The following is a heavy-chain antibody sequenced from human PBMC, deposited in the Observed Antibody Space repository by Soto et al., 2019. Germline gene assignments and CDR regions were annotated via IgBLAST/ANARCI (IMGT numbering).Heavy chain of an antibody. CDR1: GGSFSGYY. CDR3: ARSIVATTLTDAFDI. D-gene: IGHD5-12*01. J-gene: IGHJ3*02. CDR2: INHSGST. V-gene: IGHV4-34*01. Sequence: QVQLQQWGAGLLKPSETLSLTCAVYGGSFSGYYRSWIRQPPGKGLEWIGEINHSGSTNYNPSLKSRVTISVDTSKNQFSLKLSSVTAADTAVYYCARSIVATTLTDAFDIWGQGTMVTVSS.